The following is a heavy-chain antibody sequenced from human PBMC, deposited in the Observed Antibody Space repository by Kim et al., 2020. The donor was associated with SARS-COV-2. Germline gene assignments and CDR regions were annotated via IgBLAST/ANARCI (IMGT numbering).Heavy chain of an antibody. J-gene: IGHJ4*02. D-gene: IGHD6-13*01. CDR3: ARAPSWGPSVFDY. V-gene: IGHV4-30-2*05. Sequence: YNPSLKSRVTISVDTSKNQFSLKLSSVTAADTAVYYCARAPSWGPSVFDYWGQGTLVTVSS.